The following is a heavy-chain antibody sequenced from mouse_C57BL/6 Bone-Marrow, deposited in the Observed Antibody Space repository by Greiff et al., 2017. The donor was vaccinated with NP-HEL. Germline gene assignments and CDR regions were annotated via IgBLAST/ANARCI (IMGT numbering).Heavy chain of an antibody. CDR2: INPSTGGT. J-gene: IGHJ2*01. V-gene: IGHV1-42*01. Sequence: EVQLQQSGPELVKPGASVKISCKASGYSFTGYYMNWVKQSPEKSLEWIGEINPSTGGTTYNQKFKAKATLTVDKSSSTAYMQLKSLTSEDSAVYYCARWGWGNPDYWGQGTTLTVSS. CDR3: ARWGWGNPDY. D-gene: IGHD2-1*01. CDR1: GYSFTGYY.